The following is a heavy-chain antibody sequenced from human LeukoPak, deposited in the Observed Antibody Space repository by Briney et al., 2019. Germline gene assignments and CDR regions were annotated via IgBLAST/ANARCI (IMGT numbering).Heavy chain of an antibody. J-gene: IGHJ6*03. CDR3: ARMIADRPHYYYYMDV. CDR2: ISSSSSYI. V-gene: IGHV3-21*01. Sequence: GGSLRLSCAASGFTFSSYSMNWVRQAPGKGLEWVSSISSSSSYIYYADSVKGRFTVSRDNAKNSLYLQMNSLRAEDTAVYYCARMIADRPHYYYYMDVWGKGTTVTVSS. D-gene: IGHD6-6*01. CDR1: GFTFSSYS.